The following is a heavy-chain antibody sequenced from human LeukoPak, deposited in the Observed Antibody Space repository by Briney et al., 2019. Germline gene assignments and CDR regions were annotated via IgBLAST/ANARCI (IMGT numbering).Heavy chain of an antibody. J-gene: IGHJ4*02. Sequence: GGSLRLSCAASGFTFSRYSMNWVRQAPGKGLEWVSSISSTGTYIFYVDSLKGRFTISRDNAKNSLYLQMNSLRAEDTAVYYCARLSTFFFDYWGQGTLVTVSS. CDR1: GFTFSRYS. CDR2: ISSTGTYI. CDR3: ARLSTFFFDY. D-gene: IGHD2/OR15-2a*01. V-gene: IGHV3-21*01.